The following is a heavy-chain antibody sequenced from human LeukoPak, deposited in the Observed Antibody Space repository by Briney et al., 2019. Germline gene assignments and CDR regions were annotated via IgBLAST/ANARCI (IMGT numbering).Heavy chain of an antibody. V-gene: IGHV4-38-2*02. CDR1: GYSISSGYY. Sequence: SETLSLTCTVSGYSISSGYYWGWIRQPPGKGLEWIGSMYHSGSTYYNPSLKSRVTISVDTSKNQFSLKLSSVTAADTAVYYCARVPGPNWFDPRGQGTLVTVSS. CDR3: ARVPGPNWFDP. CDR2: MYHSGST. J-gene: IGHJ5*02.